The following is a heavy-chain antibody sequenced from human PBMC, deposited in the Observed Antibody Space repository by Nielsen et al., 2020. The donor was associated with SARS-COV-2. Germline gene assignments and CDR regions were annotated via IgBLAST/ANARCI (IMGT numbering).Heavy chain of an antibody. J-gene: IGHJ4*02. CDR2: ISYDGSNK. V-gene: IGHV3-30-3*01. CDR1: GFTFSSYA. CDR3: AKDLAYYGSGSLDY. Sequence: GESLKISCAASGFTFSSYAMHWVRQAPGKGLEWVAVISYDGSNKYYADSVKGRFTISRDNSKNTLYLQMNSLRAEDTAVYYCAKDLAYYGSGSLDYWGQGTLVTVSS. D-gene: IGHD3-10*01.